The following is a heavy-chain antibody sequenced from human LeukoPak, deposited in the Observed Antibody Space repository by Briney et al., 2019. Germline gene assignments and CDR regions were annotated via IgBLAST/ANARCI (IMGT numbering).Heavy chain of an antibody. CDR3: ARAETRDAFDI. Sequence: SVKVSCKASGGTFSSYAISWVRQAPGQGLEWMGRIIPILGIANYAQKFQGRVTITADKSTSTAYMELSSLRSEDTAVYYCARAETRDAFDIWGQGTMVTVSS. V-gene: IGHV1-69*04. J-gene: IGHJ3*02. CDR2: IIPILGIA. CDR1: GGTFSSYA.